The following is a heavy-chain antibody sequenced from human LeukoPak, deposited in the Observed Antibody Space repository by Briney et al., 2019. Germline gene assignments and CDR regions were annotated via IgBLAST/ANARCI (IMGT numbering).Heavy chain of an antibody. J-gene: IGHJ4*02. V-gene: IGHV4-59*08. CDR3: ARHGNYYDSSGYNYYFDF. Sequence: SETLSLTCTVSGVSISSYYWSWIRQPPGKGLEWIGNIYYSGSTKYNPSLKSRVTISVDTSKNHFSLKLSSVTAADTAVYYCARHGNYYDSSGYNYYFDFWGQGTLGTVSS. CDR2: IYYSGST. CDR1: GVSISSYY. D-gene: IGHD3-22*01.